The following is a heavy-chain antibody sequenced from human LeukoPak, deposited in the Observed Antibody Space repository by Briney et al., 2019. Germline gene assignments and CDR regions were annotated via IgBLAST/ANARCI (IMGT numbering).Heavy chain of an antibody. CDR1: GYTFTGYY. J-gene: IGHJ4*02. Sequence: GASVKVSCKAPGYTFTGYYMHWVRQAPGQGLEWMGWINPNSGGTNYAQKFQGRVTMTRDTSISTAYMELSRLRSDDTAVYYCARDSSSGWPTTVDYWGQGTLVTVSS. V-gene: IGHV1-2*02. D-gene: IGHD6-19*01. CDR3: ARDSSSGWPTTVDY. CDR2: INPNSGGT.